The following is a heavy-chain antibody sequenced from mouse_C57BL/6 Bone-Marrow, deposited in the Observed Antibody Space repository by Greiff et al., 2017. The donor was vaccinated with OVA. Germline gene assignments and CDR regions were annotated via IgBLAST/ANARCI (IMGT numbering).Heavy chain of an antibody. CDR1: GFSLTSYG. Sequence: VQLQESGPGLVQPSQSLSITCTVSGFSLTSYGVHWVRQSPGKGLEWLGVIWRGGSTDYNAAFMSRLSITKDNSKSQVFFKMNSLQADDTAIYYCAKTALLRYAMDYWGQGTSVTVSS. V-gene: IGHV2-5*01. CDR2: IWRGGST. J-gene: IGHJ4*01. D-gene: IGHD1-2*01. CDR3: AKTALLRYAMDY.